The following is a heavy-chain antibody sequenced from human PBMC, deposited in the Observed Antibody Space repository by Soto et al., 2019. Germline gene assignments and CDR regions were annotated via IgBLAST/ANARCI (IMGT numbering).Heavy chain of an antibody. Sequence: QVQLVQSGAEVKKSGSSVKVSCKASGGTFSSYAISWVRQAPGQGLEWMGGIIPIFGTANYAQKFQGRVTITADESTSTAYMELSSLRSEDTAVYYCARGEGAAAGTGTPLDYWGQGTLVTVSS. CDR2: IIPIFGTA. J-gene: IGHJ4*02. V-gene: IGHV1-69*01. CDR3: ARGEGAAAGTGTPLDY. CDR1: GGTFSSYA. D-gene: IGHD6-13*01.